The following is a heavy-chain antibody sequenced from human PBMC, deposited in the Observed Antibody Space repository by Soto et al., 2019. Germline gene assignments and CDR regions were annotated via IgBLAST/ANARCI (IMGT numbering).Heavy chain of an antibody. CDR3: ARGQLLDSYGMDG. J-gene: IGHJ6*02. D-gene: IGHD2-2*01. V-gene: IGHV3-74*01. CDR2: INSDGSST. CDR1: GFPFSSYW. Sequence: GASPRLSCAASGFPFSSYWMHWVRPAPGKGLGWVSRINSDGSSTSYAASVKGRFTISRDNAKNTLYLQMNSLRAEDTAVYYCARGQLLDSYGMDGWGQGPTVTVSS.